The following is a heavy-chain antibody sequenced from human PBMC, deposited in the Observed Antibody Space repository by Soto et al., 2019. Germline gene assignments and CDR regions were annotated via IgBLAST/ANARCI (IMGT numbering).Heavy chain of an antibody. V-gene: IGHV1-46*03. CDR1: GYTFTSYY. Sequence: ASVKVSCKASGYTFTSYYMHWVRQAPGQGLEWMGIINFSGGSRSNAQKFQGRVTVTRDTSTTTVYMELSSLTSEDTAVYYCASGSQLDWGRRSWGQGTLVTVCS. D-gene: IGHD7-27*01. CDR3: ASGSQLDWGRRS. CDR2: INFSGGSR. J-gene: IGHJ4*02.